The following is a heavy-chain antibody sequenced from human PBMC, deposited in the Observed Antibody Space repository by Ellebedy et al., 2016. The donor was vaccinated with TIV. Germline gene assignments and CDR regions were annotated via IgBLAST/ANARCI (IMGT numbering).Heavy chain of an antibody. CDR1: GFTFSSFG. Sequence: PGESLKISCAASGFTFSSFGMDWVRQAPGKGLQWVSSINKNSDYIYYADSVKGRFTTSRDNSKNSLYLHINSLGLEDTGVYFCAREYTDDWYFDLWGRGTLVTVST. CDR3: AREYTDDWYFDL. CDR2: INKNSDYI. D-gene: IGHD1-1*01. V-gene: IGHV3-21*01. J-gene: IGHJ2*01.